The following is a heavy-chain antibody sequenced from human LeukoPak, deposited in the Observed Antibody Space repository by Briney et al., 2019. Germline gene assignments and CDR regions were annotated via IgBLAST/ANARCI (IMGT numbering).Heavy chain of an antibody. Sequence: SETLSLTCTVSGGSVSGYYWSWMRQPPGKGLEWIGDIYYSGSTNYNSSPKSRVTVSVDTSKNQFSLKLRFVTAADTAVYYCARHLVGVTRGIFDYWGQGTLVTVSS. CDR1: GGSVSGYY. V-gene: IGHV4-59*08. J-gene: IGHJ4*02. CDR2: IYYSGST. D-gene: IGHD2-21*02. CDR3: ARHLVGVTRGIFDY.